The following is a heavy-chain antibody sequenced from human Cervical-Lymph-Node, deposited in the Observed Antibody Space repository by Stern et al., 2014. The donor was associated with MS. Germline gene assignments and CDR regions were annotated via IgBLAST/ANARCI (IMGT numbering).Heavy chain of an antibody. V-gene: IGHV3-11*01. CDR1: GLTFSDYY. J-gene: IGHJ5*02. CDR2: INGSGTAI. D-gene: IGHD2/OR15-2a*01. Sequence: VQLVESGGGLVKPGGSLTLSCAASGLTFSDYYMNWIRQTPGKGLEWVSYINGSGTAIYYADSVKGRFTNSRDNGKKSLYLQMDSLRVEDTAIYYCANSIAWGQGTLVTVSS. CDR3: ANSIA.